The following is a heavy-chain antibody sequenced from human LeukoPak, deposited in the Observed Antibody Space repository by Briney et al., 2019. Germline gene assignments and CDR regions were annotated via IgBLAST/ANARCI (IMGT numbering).Heavy chain of an antibody. CDR1: GGSISSSSYY. D-gene: IGHD3-22*01. V-gene: IGHV4-39*07. CDR3: ARRGDYYDSSGYYRYYFDF. Sequence: SETLSLTCTVSGGSISSSSYYWGWLRQPPGKGLEWIGSIYYSGSTYYNPSLKSRVTISVDTSKNQFSLKLSPVTAADTAVYYCARRGDYYDSSGYYRYYFDFWGQGTLVTVST. J-gene: IGHJ4*02. CDR2: IYYSGST.